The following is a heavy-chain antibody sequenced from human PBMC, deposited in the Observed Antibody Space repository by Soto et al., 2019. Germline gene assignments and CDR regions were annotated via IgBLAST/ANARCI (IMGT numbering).Heavy chain of an antibody. V-gene: IGHV4-59*01. CDR3: ARDLWGYCGTACYPLDV. CDR2: MYNTGST. D-gene: IGHD2-21*02. Sequence: QVQLQESGPGLVKPSETLSLTCTVSGGSISGYYWSWIRQPPGKGLEWIGYMYNTGSTDYHPSFRSPVTISVDTAKNQFSLTLNSVPAADTAVYYCARDLWGYCGTACYPLDVWGQGTPVTVSS. J-gene: IGHJ6*02. CDR1: GGSISGYY.